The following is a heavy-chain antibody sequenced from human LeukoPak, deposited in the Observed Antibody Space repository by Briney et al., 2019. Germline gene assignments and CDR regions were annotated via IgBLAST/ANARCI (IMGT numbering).Heavy chain of an antibody. Sequence: GGSLRLSCAASGFAFSSYAMSWVRQAPGKGLEWVSSISIGNTYIYYADSVKGRFTISGDNSKNTLYLQMNSLRAEDTAVYYCAKVPLTYSSSPYYFDYWGQGTLVTVSS. CDR2: ISIGNTYI. V-gene: IGHV3-21*01. D-gene: IGHD6-6*01. CDR3: AKVPLTYSSSPYYFDY. J-gene: IGHJ4*02. CDR1: GFAFSSYA.